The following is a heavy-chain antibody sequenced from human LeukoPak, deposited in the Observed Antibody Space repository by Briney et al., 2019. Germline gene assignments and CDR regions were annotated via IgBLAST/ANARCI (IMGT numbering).Heavy chain of an antibody. CDR2: IASETYGGTA. V-gene: IGHV3-49*04. CDR3: TRDQTPYY. J-gene: IGHJ4*02. Sequence: GGSLRLSCAASGFTFSNAWMSWVRQAPGKGLEWAGFIASETYGGTAEYAASVKGRFTISRDDSKSIAYLQMNSLKTEDTAVYYCTRDQTPYYWGQGTLVTVSS. CDR1: GFTFSNAW.